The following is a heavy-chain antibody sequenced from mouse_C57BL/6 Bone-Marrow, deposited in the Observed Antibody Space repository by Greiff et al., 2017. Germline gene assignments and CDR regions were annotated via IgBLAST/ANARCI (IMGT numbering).Heavy chain of an antibody. CDR3: ARWGDVWYFDV. D-gene: IGHD3-3*01. CDR2: IYPRSGNT. J-gene: IGHJ1*03. V-gene: IGHV1-81*01. CDR1: GYTFTSYG. Sequence: VQLQQSGAELARPGASVKLSCKASGYTFTSYGISWVKQRTGQGLEWIGEIYPRSGNTYYTEKFKGKATLTADKSSSTAYMELRSLTSEDSAVYFCARWGDVWYFDVWGTGTTVTVSS.